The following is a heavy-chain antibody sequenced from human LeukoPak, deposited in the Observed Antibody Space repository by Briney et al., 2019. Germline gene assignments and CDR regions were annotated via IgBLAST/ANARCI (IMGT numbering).Heavy chain of an antibody. Sequence: ASVKVSCKASGYTFTSYSISWVRQAPGQGLEWMGWISAYNGNTNYAQKLQGRVTMTTDTSTSTAYMELRSLRSDDTAVYYCARDRGTMVRGVMGLGYYYYYGMDVWGQGTTVTVSS. J-gene: IGHJ6*02. V-gene: IGHV1-18*01. D-gene: IGHD3-10*01. CDR3: ARDRGTMVRGVMGLGYYYYYGMDV. CDR1: GYTFTSYS. CDR2: ISAYNGNT.